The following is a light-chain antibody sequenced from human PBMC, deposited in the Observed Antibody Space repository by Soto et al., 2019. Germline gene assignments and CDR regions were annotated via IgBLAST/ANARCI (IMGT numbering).Light chain of an antibody. Sequence: DIQMTQSPSSVSASVGDRVTITCRASQAISTWLAWYQQKPGKAPKLLIYAASNFQTGVPSRFSGSGSGTDFTLTISSLQPEDFAIYYCQQANSFPRTFGQGTKVEIK. V-gene: IGKV1D-12*01. CDR3: QQANSFPRT. CDR2: AAS. CDR1: QAISTW. J-gene: IGKJ1*01.